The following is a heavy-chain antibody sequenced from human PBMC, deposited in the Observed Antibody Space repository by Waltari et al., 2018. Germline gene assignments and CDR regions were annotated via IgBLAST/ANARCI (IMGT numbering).Heavy chain of an antibody. CDR3: ARGRGTLGQLLVTY. V-gene: IGHV1-46*01. Sequence: QVQLVQSGAEAERPGASVRISCKASGYTLTHYYVHWLRQAPGRGFEWLGIIDPDGGGTTYAPKFRDRLSLTRDTSTSVLYMALDNLNSDDSAIYFCARGRGTLGQLLVTYWGQGTQVLVSS. CDR2: IDPDGGGT. D-gene: IGHD6-13*01. CDR1: GYTLTHYY. J-gene: IGHJ4*02.